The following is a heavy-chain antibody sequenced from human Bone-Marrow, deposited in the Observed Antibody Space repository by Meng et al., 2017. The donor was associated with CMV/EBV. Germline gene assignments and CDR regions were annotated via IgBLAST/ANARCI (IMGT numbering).Heavy chain of an antibody. Sequence: SETLSLTCAVYGGTFSGYYWSWVRQPPGKGLEWIGEINHSGSTNYNPSLKSRVTISVDTSKNQFSLKLSSVTAADTAVYYCARVKLLGNYGMDVWGQGTMVTVSS. D-gene: IGHD2-21*02. CDR2: INHSGST. CDR1: GGTFSGYY. J-gene: IGHJ6*02. CDR3: ARVKLLGNYGMDV. V-gene: IGHV4-34*01.